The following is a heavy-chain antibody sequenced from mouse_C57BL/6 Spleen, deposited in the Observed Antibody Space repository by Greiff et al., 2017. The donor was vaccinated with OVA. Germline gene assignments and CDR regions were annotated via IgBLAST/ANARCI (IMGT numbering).Heavy chain of an antibody. CDR1: GYTFTDYY. CDR2: INPYNGGT. D-gene: IGHD2-1*01. J-gene: IGHJ1*03. Sequence: DVKLQESGPVLVKPGASVKMSCKASGYTFTDYYMNWVKQSHGKSLERIGVINPYNGGTSYNQKFKGKATLTVDKSSSTAYMELNSLTSEDSAVYYCARGGNYWYFDVWGTGTTVTVSS. CDR3: ARGGNYWYFDV. V-gene: IGHV1-19*01.